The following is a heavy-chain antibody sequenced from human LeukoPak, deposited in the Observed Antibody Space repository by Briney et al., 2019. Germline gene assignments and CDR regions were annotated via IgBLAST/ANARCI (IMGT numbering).Heavy chain of an antibody. V-gene: IGHV5-51*01. CDR3: ARHDRGYSGRERSGFDY. D-gene: IGHD5-12*01. CDR2: IYPGDSDT. CDR1: GYSFTSYW. Sequence: GESLKISCKGSGYSFTSYWIGWVRQMPGKGLEWMGIIYPGDSDTRYSPSFQGQVTISADKSISTAYLQWSSLKASDTAMYYCARHDRGYSGRERSGFDYWGQGTLVTVSS. J-gene: IGHJ4*02.